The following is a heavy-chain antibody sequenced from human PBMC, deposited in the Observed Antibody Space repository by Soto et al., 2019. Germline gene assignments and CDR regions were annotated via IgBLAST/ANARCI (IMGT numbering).Heavy chain of an antibody. D-gene: IGHD3-22*01. CDR1: GGTFSKYA. CDR2: TIPMFGTP. J-gene: IGHJ6*02. V-gene: IGHV1-69*01. CDR3: ARTLRDRNYYYGMDV. Sequence: QVQLVQSGAEMQQPGASVRVSCKASGGTFSKYAFSWVRQAPGQGLEWLGGTIPMFGTPNYAQKFQGRVAISADESTATVYMELSSLRSEDTAVYFCARTLRDRNYYYGMDVWGQGTTVTVSS.